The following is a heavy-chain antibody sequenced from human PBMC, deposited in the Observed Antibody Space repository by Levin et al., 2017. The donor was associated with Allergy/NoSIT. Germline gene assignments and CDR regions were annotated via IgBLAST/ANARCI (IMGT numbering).Heavy chain of an antibody. Sequence: SGGSLRLSCAASGFIFSSHGMHWVRQAPGKGLEWVAVISSDGSYAHYAESVKGRFSVSRDNSKNTVDLQMNSLRTEDTAVYYCAKSRVAGIGTFDYWGQGSLVTVSS. D-gene: IGHD6-19*01. J-gene: IGHJ4*02. CDR3: AKSRVAGIGTFDY. V-gene: IGHV3-30*18. CDR2: ISSDGSYA. CDR1: GFIFSSHG.